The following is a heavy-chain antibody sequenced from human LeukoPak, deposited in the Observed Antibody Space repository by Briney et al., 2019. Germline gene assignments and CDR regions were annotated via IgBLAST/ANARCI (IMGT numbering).Heavy chain of an antibody. Sequence: PSETLSLTCAVYGGSFSGYYWSWIRQPPGKGLEWIGEINHSGSTNYNPSLKSRVTISVDTSKNQFSLKLSSVTAADTAVYYCARLYGDYYGSGDWGQGTLVTVSS. CDR1: GGSFSGYY. D-gene: IGHD3-10*01. CDR3: ARLYGDYYGSGD. V-gene: IGHV4-34*01. CDR2: INHSGST. J-gene: IGHJ4*02.